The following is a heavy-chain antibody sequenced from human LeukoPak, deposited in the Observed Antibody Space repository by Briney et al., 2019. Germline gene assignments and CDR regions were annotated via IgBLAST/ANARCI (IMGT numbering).Heavy chain of an antibody. CDR1: GGSVSSGSYY. V-gene: IGHV4-61*01. CDR3: ARADCSGGSCYAFDI. D-gene: IGHD2-15*01. Sequence: PSETLSLTCTVSGGSVSSGSYYWSWIRQPPGKGLEWIGYIYYSGSTNYTPSLKSRVTMSVDTSKNQFSLKLSSVTAADTAVYYCARADCSGGSCYAFDIWGQGTMVTVSS. CDR2: IYYSGST. J-gene: IGHJ3*02.